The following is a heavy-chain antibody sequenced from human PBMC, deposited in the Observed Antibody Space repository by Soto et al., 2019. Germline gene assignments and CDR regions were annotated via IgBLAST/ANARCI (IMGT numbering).Heavy chain of an antibody. D-gene: IGHD6-19*01. Sequence: ASVKRSCKASGYTFTSYASRWGLQATGQRLEWMGWINAGNGNTKYSQKFQGRVTITRDTSASTAYMELSSLRSEDTAVYYCASEYGWYNYYYYGMDVWGQGTTVTVYS. CDR3: ASEYGWYNYYYYGMDV. CDR2: INAGNGNT. J-gene: IGHJ6*02. V-gene: IGHV1-3*01. CDR1: GYTFTSYA.